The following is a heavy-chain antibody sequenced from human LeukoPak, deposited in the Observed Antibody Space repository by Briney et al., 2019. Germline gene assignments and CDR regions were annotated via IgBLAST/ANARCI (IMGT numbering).Heavy chain of an antibody. CDR3: ATLEPEPGDFGGLAY. V-gene: IGHV1-24*01. D-gene: IGHD4-17*01. CDR1: GYTLPALA. Sequence: ASVTVSCMVSGYTLPALALHWVRQAPGKWVEWIGGFDSEEYDTIYAQKFQGRITMTEDTSTDTAYMELSGLYFEDTAVYYCATLEPEPGDFGGLAYWGQGTLVTVSS. CDR2: FDSEEYDT. J-gene: IGHJ4*02.